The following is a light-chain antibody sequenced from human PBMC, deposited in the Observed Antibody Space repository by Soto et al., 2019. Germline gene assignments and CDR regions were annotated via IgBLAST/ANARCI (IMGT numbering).Light chain of an antibody. V-gene: IGLV2-14*03. CDR2: DVS. CDR3: NSYTSSSTAI. J-gene: IGLJ2*01. CDR1: SSDVGGYNY. Sequence: QSALTQPASVSGSPGQSITISCTGTSSDVGGYNYVSWYQQHSGKVPKLMIYDVSNRPSGVSNRFSGSKSGNTASLTISGLQAEDEADYYCNSYTSSSTAIFGGGTKLTVL.